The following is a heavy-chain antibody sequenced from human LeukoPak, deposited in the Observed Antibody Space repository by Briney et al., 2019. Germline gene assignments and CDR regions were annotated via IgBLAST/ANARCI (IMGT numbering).Heavy chain of an antibody. CDR2: INQDGSEK. CDR1: GFTFSSYG. CDR3: TRSLDY. V-gene: IGHV3-7*01. Sequence: GGTLRLSCAASGFTFSSYGMSWVRQAPGQGLEWVANINQDGSEKYYVDSVKGRFTISRDNARNSLHLQMNSLRAEDTAVYYCTRSLDYWGQGTLVTVSS. J-gene: IGHJ4*02.